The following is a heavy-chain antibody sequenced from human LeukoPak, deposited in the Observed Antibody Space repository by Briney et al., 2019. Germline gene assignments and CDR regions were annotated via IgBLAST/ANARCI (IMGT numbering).Heavy chain of an antibody. D-gene: IGHD3-22*01. V-gene: IGHV4-39*07. Sequence: SETLSLTCTVSSGSISTSNYYWGWVRQPPGKALEWIGNIFYSGSTYYNPSLKSRVTISVDTSKNQFSLKLSSVTAADTAVYYCARGQGADSSGYYYSGAFDIWGQGTMVTVSS. CDR2: IFYSGST. CDR3: ARGQGADSSGYYYSGAFDI. CDR1: SGSISTSNYY. J-gene: IGHJ3*02.